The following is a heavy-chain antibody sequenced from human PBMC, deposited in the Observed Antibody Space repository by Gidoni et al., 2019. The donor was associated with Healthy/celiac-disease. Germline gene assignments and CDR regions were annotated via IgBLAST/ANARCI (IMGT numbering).Heavy chain of an antibody. CDR2: TYYRSKWYN. D-gene: IGHD3-22*01. CDR1: GDSVSSNSAA. V-gene: IGHV6-1*01. Sequence: QVQLQQSGPVLVKTSQTLSLTCAISGDSVSSNSAAWNWIRQSPSRGLEWLGRTYYRSKWYNDYAVSVKSRITINPDTSKNQFSLQLNSVTPEDTAVYYCARGVRDSSGYYYGSDFDYWGQGTLVTVSS. J-gene: IGHJ4*02. CDR3: ARGVRDSSGYYYGSDFDY.